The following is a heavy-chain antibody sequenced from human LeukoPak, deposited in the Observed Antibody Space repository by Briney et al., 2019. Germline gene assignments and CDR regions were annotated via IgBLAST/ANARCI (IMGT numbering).Heavy chain of an antibody. CDR1: GFTFSDYY. CDR2: ISNSGTTI. CDR3: ARDPYSGNYGNYYYYYMDV. V-gene: IGHV3-11*04. J-gene: IGHJ6*03. Sequence: GGSLRLSCAASGFTFSDYYMSWIRQAPGKGLEWVSYISNSGTTIYYADSVRGRFTISRDNAKDSLYLQMSSLGPEDTAVYYCARDPYSGNYGNYYYYYMDVWGKGTTVTISS. D-gene: IGHD1-26*01.